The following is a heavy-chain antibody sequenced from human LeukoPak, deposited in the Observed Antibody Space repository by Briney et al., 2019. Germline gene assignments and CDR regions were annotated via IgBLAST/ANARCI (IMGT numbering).Heavy chain of an antibody. Sequence: PGGSLRLSCAASGFTFSSYWMSWVRQAPGKGLEWVANIKQDGGEKYYVDSVKGRFTISRDNAKNSLYLQMNSLRAEDTAVYYCAGGDSSSWFYYYYYYMDVWGKGTTVTVSS. J-gene: IGHJ6*03. V-gene: IGHV3-7*03. CDR1: GFTFSSYW. D-gene: IGHD6-13*01. CDR3: AGGDSSSWFYYYYYYMDV. CDR2: IKQDGGEK.